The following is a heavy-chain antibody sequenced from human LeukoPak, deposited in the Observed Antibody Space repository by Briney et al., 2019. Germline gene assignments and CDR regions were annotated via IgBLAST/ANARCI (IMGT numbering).Heavy chain of an antibody. Sequence: GGSLRLTCAASGFSFGDYAMHWVRQAPGKGLEWVSLIRADGGRTYYADSVNGRFTISRDNSKNSLYLQMNSLRTDDTALYYCGTWAFYHGLDVWGQGTTVTVSS. CDR1: GFSFGDYA. D-gene: IGHD2/OR15-2a*01. J-gene: IGHJ6*02. CDR2: IRADGGRT. CDR3: GTWAFYHGLDV. V-gene: IGHV3-43*02.